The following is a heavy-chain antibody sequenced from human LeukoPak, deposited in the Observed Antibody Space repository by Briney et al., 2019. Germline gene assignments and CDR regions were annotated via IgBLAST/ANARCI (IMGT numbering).Heavy chain of an antibody. V-gene: IGHV7-4-1*02. J-gene: IGHJ4*02. CDR1: GYTFTSYA. Sequence: EASVKVSCKASGYTFTSYAMNWVRQAPGQGLEWMGWINTNTGNPTYAQGFTGRFVFSLDTSVSTAYLQISSLKAEDTAVYYCTRDPFVGAFDYWGQGTLVTVSS. CDR2: INTNTGNP. CDR3: TRDPFVGAFDY. D-gene: IGHD1-26*01.